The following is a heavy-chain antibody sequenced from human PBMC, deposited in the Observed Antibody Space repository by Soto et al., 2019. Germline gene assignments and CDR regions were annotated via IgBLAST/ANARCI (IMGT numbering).Heavy chain of an antibody. CDR1: GYTFTNFS. D-gene: IGHD3-3*02. J-gene: IGHJ6*02. CDR2: INAGSGYT. CDR3: ARGRGVIRNYYGMDV. Sequence: QVQLVQSGAEVKKPGASVKISCEASGYTFTNFSIHWVRQAPGQRLEWVGWINAGSGYTKYSRRFQDRLIITRDRSASTAYMELSILRSEDTAMFYCARGRGVIRNYYGMDVWGQGTTVTVSS. V-gene: IGHV1-3*01.